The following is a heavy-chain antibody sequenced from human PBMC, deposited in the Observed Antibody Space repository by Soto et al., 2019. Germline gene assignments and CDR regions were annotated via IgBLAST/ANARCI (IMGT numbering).Heavy chain of an antibody. CDR2: INPNSGGT. D-gene: IGHD1-1*01. Sequence: QVQLVQSGAEVKKPGASVKVSCKASGYTFTGYYMHWVRQAPGQGLEWMGWINPNSGGTNYAKKFQGRVTKNRDKSISTANMELSRLRSDDKAVYCCVSSREPGNVDVFDYWGQGTLVTVSS. CDR1: GYTFTGYY. V-gene: IGHV1-2*02. CDR3: VSSREPGNVDVFDY. J-gene: IGHJ4*02.